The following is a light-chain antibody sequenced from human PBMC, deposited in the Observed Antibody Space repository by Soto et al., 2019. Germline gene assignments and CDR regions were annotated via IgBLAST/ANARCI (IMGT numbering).Light chain of an antibody. CDR3: QHYNNWPPWT. Sequence: EIVMTQSPDTLSVSPGERATLSCRASQRISSNLAWYQQKPGQAPRLLIYGASTRATGVPARFSGSGSETDFTLTISNLQSEDCAVYYCQHYNNWPPWTFGQGTKVDIK. V-gene: IGKV3D-15*01. J-gene: IGKJ1*01. CDR1: QRISSN. CDR2: GAS.